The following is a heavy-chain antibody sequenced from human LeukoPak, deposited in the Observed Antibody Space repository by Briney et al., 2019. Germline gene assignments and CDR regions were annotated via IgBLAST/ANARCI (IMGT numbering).Heavy chain of an antibody. CDR1: GFTFSSYD. CDR3: AKDLGYGDFEYFQN. CDR2: ISGSGDNT. J-gene: IGHJ1*01. Sequence: GGSLRLSCAASGFTFSSYDMSWVRQAPGEGLEWVSGISGSGDNTYYADSERGRFTISRDNSKNTLYLQMNSLRAEDTAIYYCAKDLGYGDFEYFQNWGQGTLVTVSS. D-gene: IGHD4-17*01. V-gene: IGHV3-23*01.